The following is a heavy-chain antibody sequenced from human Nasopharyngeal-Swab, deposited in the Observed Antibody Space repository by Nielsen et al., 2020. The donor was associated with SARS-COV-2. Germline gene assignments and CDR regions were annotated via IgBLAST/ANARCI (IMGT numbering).Heavy chain of an antibody. CDR3: ARDFGAYYDSTAKAY. V-gene: IGHV3-33*01. J-gene: IGHJ4*02. D-gene: IGHD3-22*01. CDR2: IWYDGSNK. CDR1: GFTFSSYG. Sequence: GESLKISCAASGFTFSSYGMHWVRQAPGKGLEWVAVIWYDGSNKYHADSVKGRFTISRDNSKNTLYLQMNSLRAEDTAVYYCARDFGAYYDSTAKAYWGQGTPVTVSS.